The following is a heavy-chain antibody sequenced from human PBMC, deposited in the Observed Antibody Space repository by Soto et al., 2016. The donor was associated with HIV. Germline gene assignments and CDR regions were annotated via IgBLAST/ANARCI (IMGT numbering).Heavy chain of an antibody. V-gene: IGHV3-33*01. CDR3: ARDYGETTPLHFDY. Sequence: VQLVESGGGVVQPGRSLRLSCAASGFTFSSYGMHWVRQAPGKGLEWVAVIWYDGSNKYYADSVKADSPSPETIPRTRCICKMNSLRAEDTAVYYXARDYGETTPLHFDYWGQGNPGQPSP. J-gene: IGHJ4*01. CDR2: IWYDGSNK. D-gene: IGHD4-17*01. CDR1: GFTFSSYG.